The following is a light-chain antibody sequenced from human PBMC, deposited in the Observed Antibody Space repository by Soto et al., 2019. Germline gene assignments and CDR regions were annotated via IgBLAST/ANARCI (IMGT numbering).Light chain of an antibody. CDR2: DAS. J-gene: IGKJ1*01. CDR1: QSVSNAY. Sequence: EIVLTQSPGTLSLSPRERATLSCRASQSVSNAYLAWYQHKVGQSPRLLIYDASNRAPGIPDRFSGSGSGTDFHLTISRLEPEDFAVYSCQQYAASPRKFRQGTQVEVK. CDR3: QQYAASPRK. V-gene: IGKV3-20*01.